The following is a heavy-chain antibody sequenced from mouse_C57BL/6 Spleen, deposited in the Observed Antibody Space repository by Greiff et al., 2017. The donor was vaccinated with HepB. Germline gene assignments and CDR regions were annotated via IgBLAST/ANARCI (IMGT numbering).Heavy chain of an antibody. CDR1: GYSITSGYY. D-gene: IGHD2-1*01. J-gene: IGHJ2*01. V-gene: IGHV3-6*01. CDR3: ARHYYGNYDY. Sequence: EVQRVESGPGLVKPSQSLSLTCSVTGYSITSGYYWNWIRQFPGNKLEWMGYISYDGSNNYNPSLKNRISITRDTSKNQFFLKLNSVTTEDTATYYCARHYYGNYDYWGQGTTLTVSS. CDR2: ISYDGSN.